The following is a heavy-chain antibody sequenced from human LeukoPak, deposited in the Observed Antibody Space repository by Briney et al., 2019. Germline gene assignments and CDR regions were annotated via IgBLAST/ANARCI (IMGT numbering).Heavy chain of an antibody. Sequence: ASVKVSCKASGYTFTSYDINWVRQATGKGLEWMGWMNPNSGKTGYAQKFQGRVTMTKNTSISTAYMELSSLRSEDTAVYYGARGRYGGDDAFDIWGQGTMVTVSS. CDR1: GYTFTSYD. J-gene: IGHJ3*02. D-gene: IGHD4-23*01. CDR3: ARGRYGGDDAFDI. V-gene: IGHV1-8*01. CDR2: MNPNSGKT.